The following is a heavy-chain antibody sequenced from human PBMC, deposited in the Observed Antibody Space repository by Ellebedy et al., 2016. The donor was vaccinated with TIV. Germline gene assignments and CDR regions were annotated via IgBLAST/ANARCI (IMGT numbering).Heavy chain of an antibody. CDR3: ARVRYCGGDCYGWGFDP. Sequence: AASVKVSCKASGYTFTSYDINWVRQATGQGLEWMGWMNPNSGNTGYAQKFQGRVTMTRNTSISTAYMELSSLRSEDTAVYYCARVRYCGGDCYGWGFDPWGQGTLVTVSS. J-gene: IGHJ5*02. V-gene: IGHV1-8*01. CDR1: GYTFTSYD. CDR2: MNPNSGNT. D-gene: IGHD2-21*02.